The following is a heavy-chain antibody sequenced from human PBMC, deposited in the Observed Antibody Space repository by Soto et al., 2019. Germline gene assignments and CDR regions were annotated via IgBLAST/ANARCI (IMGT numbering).Heavy chain of an antibody. CDR2: IYYSGST. D-gene: IGHD3-16*01. J-gene: IGHJ4*02. Sequence: KTSETLSLTCTVSGGSISSGGYYWSWIRQHPGKGLEWIGYIYYSGSTYYNPSLKSRVTISVDTSKNQFSLKLSSVTAADTAVYYFARRPAGYYHYVWGNWGQGTLVTVSS. CDR3: ARRPAGYYHYVWGN. V-gene: IGHV4-31*03. CDR1: GGSISSGGYY.